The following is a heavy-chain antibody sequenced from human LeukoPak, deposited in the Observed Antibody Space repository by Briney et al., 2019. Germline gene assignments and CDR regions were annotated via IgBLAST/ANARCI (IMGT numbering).Heavy chain of an antibody. D-gene: IGHD1-26*01. CDR1: GYNFSNCL. J-gene: IGHJ3*02. V-gene: IGHV3-23*01. Sequence: GESLKISCEGSGYNFSNCLIGWVRQAPGKGLEWVSAISGGGGNTYYADSVKGRFTISRDNSKNTLYLQMNSLRAEDTAVYYCGKNRYSGSLSPFDIWGQGTMVTVSS. CDR3: GKNRYSGSLSPFDI. CDR2: ISGGGGNT.